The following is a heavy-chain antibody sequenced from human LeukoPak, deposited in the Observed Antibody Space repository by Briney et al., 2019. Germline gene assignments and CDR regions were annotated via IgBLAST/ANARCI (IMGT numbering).Heavy chain of an antibody. V-gene: IGHV1-18*01. Sequence: ASVKVSCKASGYTFTSYGISWVRQAPGQGLEWMGWISTYKGNTNYAQKLQGRVTMTTDTSTSTAYMELRSLRSDDTAVYYCARDSSGWLDFDYWGQGTLVTVSS. J-gene: IGHJ4*02. CDR1: GYTFTSYG. D-gene: IGHD6-19*01. CDR3: ARDSSGWLDFDY. CDR2: ISTYKGNT.